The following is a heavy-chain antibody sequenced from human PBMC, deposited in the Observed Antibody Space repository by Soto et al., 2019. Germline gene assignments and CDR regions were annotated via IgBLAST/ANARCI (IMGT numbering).Heavy chain of an antibody. CDR1: GFTFSNFW. D-gene: IGHD6-6*01. CDR3: VIPTRSVRGMGV. V-gene: IGHV3-7*03. CDR2: IKGDGSVT. Sequence: EVQLVESGGGLAQPGGPLRLSVPPLGFTFSNFWRSWAGQAPGKGLEWVANIKGDGSVTQYVASVEGRFTISRDNAKYSLYLQMNSLRVEDTALYYCVIPTRSVRGMGVWGQGTTVTVSS. J-gene: IGHJ6*02.